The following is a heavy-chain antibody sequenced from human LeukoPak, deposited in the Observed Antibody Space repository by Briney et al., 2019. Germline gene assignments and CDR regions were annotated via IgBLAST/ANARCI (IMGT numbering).Heavy chain of an antibody. CDR3: ARGLRDSDGLFDY. CDR2: ISSSSSYI. CDR1: GFTFDDYA. J-gene: IGHJ4*02. V-gene: IGHV3-21*01. Sequence: GGSLRLSCAASGFTFDDYAMHWVRQAPGKGLEWVSSISSSSSYIYYTASLKGRFTISRDEPKNSLYLQMNSLRAEDTAVYYCARGLRDSDGLFDYWGQGTLVTVSS. D-gene: IGHD2-15*01.